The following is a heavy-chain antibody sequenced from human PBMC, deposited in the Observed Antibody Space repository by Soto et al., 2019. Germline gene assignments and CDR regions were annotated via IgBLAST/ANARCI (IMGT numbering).Heavy chain of an antibody. Sequence: EVQLVESGGGLVQPGGSLKLSCVGSGFIFGGAAMHWVRHASGKGLEWLGRVRSKVNNYATEYAASVKGRFTISRDDSKNTAYLQMNSLKTEDTAEYYCVRHEGHQYDSSGQDFQNWGQGTLVIVSS. CDR1: GFIFGGAA. D-gene: IGHD3-22*01. V-gene: IGHV3-73*02. J-gene: IGHJ1*01. CDR2: VRSKVNNYAT. CDR3: VRHEGHQYDSSGQDFQN.